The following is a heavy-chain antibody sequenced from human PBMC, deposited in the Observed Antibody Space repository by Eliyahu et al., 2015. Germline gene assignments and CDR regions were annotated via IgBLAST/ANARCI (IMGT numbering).Heavy chain of an antibody. J-gene: IGHJ6*02. V-gene: IGHV3-33*01. CDR1: GFTFSSNG. CDR2: IWYDGSNK. CDR3: VRWGAEKTMDV. D-gene: IGHD3-16*01. Sequence: QVQLVESGGGVVQPGRSLRLSCAASGFTFSSNGMHWVRQPPGKGLEWVAVIWYDGSNKYYADSVKGRFTISRDNSKSALYLQMNSLTVEDTAVYYCVRWGAEKTMDVWGQGTTVTVSS.